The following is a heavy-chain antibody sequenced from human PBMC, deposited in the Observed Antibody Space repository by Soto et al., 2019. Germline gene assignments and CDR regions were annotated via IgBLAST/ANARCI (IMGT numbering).Heavy chain of an antibody. CDR1: GGSISSYY. D-gene: IGHD6-19*01. V-gene: IGHV4-4*07. J-gene: IGHJ4*02. CDR2: MYTSGST. Sequence: PETLSLTCTVSGGSISSYYWSWIRQPAGKGLEWIGRMYTSGSTNYNVSLKSRVTMSVDTSKNQFSLELTSVTAADTAVYYCARVRSSGWFDYWGQGTLGTGSS. CDR3: ARVRSSGWFDY.